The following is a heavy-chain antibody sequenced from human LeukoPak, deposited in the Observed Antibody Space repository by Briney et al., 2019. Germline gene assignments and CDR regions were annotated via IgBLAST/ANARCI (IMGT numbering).Heavy chain of an antibody. CDR2: ISRSAGAT. Sequence: GGSLRLSCAASRFTFSSYVMSWVRQAPGKGLEWVSSISRSAGATYYADSVKGRFTISRDNAKNSLYLQMNSLRAEDTAVYYCARSGAAAGIEGMDVWGKGTTVTISS. D-gene: IGHD6-13*01. CDR3: ARSGAAAGIEGMDV. CDR1: RFTFSSYV. J-gene: IGHJ6*04. V-gene: IGHV3-21*01.